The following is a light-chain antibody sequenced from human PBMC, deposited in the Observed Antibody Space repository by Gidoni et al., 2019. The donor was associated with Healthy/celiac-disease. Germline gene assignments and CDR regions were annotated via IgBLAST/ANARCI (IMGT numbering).Light chain of an antibody. CDR1: QSVSSSY. CDR2: GAS. CDR3: QQYGSSPPWT. V-gene: IGKV3-20*01. J-gene: IGKJ1*01. Sequence: EIVLTQSPVTLSLSPGERATLSCRASQSVSSSYLAWYQQKPGQAPRPLIYGASSRATGIPDRFSGSGSGTDFTLTISRLEPEDFAVYYCQQYGSSPPWTFXQXTKVEIK.